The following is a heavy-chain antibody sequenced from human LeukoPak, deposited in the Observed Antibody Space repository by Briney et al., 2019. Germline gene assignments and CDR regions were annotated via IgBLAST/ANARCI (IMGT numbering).Heavy chain of an antibody. D-gene: IGHD3-10*01. CDR1: GFSITTNG. CDR2: IYISGIT. Sequence: GGSLRLSCTASGFSITTNGMNWVRQAPGKGPEWVALIYISGITKYADSVQGRFTISRDNSKSTLYLQMNSLRAEDTVVYYCAKRSPPYWGQGTLVTVSS. CDR3: AKRSPPY. J-gene: IGHJ4*02. V-gene: IGHV3-66*04.